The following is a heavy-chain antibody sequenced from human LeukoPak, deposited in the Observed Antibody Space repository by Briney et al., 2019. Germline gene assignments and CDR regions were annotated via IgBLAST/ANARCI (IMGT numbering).Heavy chain of an antibody. CDR1: GYTFTTHG. D-gene: IGHD6-19*01. CDR2: ISTYDGNT. V-gene: IGHV1-18*01. Sequence: ASVKVSCKASGYTFTTHGISWVRQAPGQGLEWMGWISTYDGNTNYAQNLQGRVTMTTDTSTRTAYMELRSLRSGDTAVYYCARWSYSSDWYFGTFDIWGQGTTVTISS. CDR3: ARWSYSSDWYFGTFDI. J-gene: IGHJ3*02.